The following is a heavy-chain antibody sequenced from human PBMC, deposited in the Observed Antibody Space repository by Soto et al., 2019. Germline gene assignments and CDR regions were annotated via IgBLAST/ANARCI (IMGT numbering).Heavy chain of an antibody. CDR1: GYTFTSYG. CDR2: ISAYNGNT. V-gene: IGHV1-18*01. D-gene: IGHD6-13*01. J-gene: IGHJ4*02. CDR3: AGDPHGSSSSPFDY. Sequence: ASVKVSCKASGYTFTSYGISWVRQAPGQGLEWMGWISAYNGNTNYAQRLQGRVNMTTDTSTSTAYMELRSLRSDDTAVYYCAGDPHGSSSSPFDYWGQGTLVTVSS.